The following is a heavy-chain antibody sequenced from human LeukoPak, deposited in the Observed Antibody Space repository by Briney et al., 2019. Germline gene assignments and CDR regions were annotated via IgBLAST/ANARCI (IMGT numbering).Heavy chain of an antibody. CDR1: GFRIRDYC. Sequence: GGSQRLSCAVSGFRIRDYCMSWVRQAPGKGLEWVGLIRDSGEAFYADFARGRFAISRDESENTLYLQMNSLRVEDTAVYFCARDRAANQDWVEFDPWGQGTPVIVSS. V-gene: IGHV3-66*03. CDR3: ARDRAANQDWVEFDP. CDR2: IRDSGEA. J-gene: IGHJ5*02. D-gene: IGHD3/OR15-3a*01.